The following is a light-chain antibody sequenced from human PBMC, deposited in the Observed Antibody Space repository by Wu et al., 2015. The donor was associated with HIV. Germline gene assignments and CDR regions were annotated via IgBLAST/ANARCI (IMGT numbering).Light chain of an antibody. Sequence: DIRMTQSPSSLSASVGDRVTITCRASQTISSYLNWYQQKPGKAPKLLIYSASNLQSGVPSRFSGSGSGTDFTLTISSLQPGDFATYYCLQSFSTLWTFGQGTKGGSQT. CDR2: SAS. J-gene: IGKJ1*01. V-gene: IGKV1-39*01. CDR1: QTISSY. CDR3: LQSFSTLWT.